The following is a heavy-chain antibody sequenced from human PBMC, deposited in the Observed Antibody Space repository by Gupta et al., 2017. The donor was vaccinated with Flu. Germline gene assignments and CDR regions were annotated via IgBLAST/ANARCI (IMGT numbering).Heavy chain of an antibody. J-gene: IGHJ5*02. CDR1: GFSLSTSGMC. Sequence: QVTLRESGPALVKPTQTLTLTCTFSGFSLSTSGMCVSWIRQPPGKALEWLALIDWDDDKYYSTSLKTRLTISKDTSKTQVVLTMTNMDPVDTATYYCARYQGITGTTGWFDPWGQGTLVTVSS. V-gene: IGHV2-70*01. CDR3: ARYQGITGTTGWFDP. CDR2: IDWDDDK. D-gene: IGHD1-7*01.